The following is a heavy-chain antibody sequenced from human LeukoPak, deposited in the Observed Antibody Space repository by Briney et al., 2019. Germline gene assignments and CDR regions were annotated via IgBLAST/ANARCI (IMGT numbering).Heavy chain of an antibody. D-gene: IGHD1-14*01. J-gene: IGHJ6*02. Sequence: GASVKVSFKASGYTFTSYYMHWVRQAPGQGLEWMGIINPSGGSTSYAQKFQGRVTMTRDTSTSTVYMELSSLRSEDTAVYYCATTITLNYYGMDVWGQGTTVTVSS. CDR1: GYTFTSYY. CDR2: INPSGGST. CDR3: ATTITLNYYGMDV. V-gene: IGHV1-46*01.